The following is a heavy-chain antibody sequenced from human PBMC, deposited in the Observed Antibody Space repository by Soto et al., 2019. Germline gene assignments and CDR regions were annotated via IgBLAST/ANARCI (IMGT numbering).Heavy chain of an antibody. CDR1: GFTVSSNY. V-gene: IGHV3-66*01. Sequence: GSLRLSCAASGFTVSSNYMSWVRQAPGKGLEWVSVIYSGGSTYYADSVKGRFTISRDNSKNTLYLQMNSLRAEDTAVYYCARDKRDLRFLEWSYYFDYWGQGTLVTVSS. J-gene: IGHJ4*02. D-gene: IGHD3-3*01. CDR3: ARDKRDLRFLEWSYYFDY. CDR2: IYSGGST.